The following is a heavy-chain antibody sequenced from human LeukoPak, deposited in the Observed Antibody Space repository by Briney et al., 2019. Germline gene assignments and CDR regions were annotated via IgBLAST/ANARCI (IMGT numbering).Heavy chain of an antibody. V-gene: IGHV3-21*01. Sequence: GGSLRLSCAASGFTFSSYSMNWVRQAPGKGLEWVSSISSSSSSYIYYADSVKGRFTISRDNAKNSLYLQMNSLRAEDTAVYYCARQPIVVIPYFDYWGQGTLVTVSS. CDR2: ISSSSSSYI. CDR1: GFTFSSYS. CDR3: ARQPIVVIPYFDY. J-gene: IGHJ4*02. D-gene: IGHD3-22*01.